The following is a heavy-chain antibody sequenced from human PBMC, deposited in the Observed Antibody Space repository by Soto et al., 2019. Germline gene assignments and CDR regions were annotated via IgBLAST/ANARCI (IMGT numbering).Heavy chain of an antibody. CDR3: ARQGSGGGGDY. J-gene: IGHJ4*02. CDR2: ISMDGTYE. D-gene: IGHD3-10*01. V-gene: IGHV3-30*03. Sequence: QVQLVESGGGVVQPGSSLRLSCEVSGFIFSDYGMYWIRQAPGKGLEWVAVISMDGTYEYYLDSVKGRFAISRDNSKNTLFLQMDRLRPDDSAFYFCARQGSGGGGDYWGQEALVTVSS. CDR1: GFIFSDYG.